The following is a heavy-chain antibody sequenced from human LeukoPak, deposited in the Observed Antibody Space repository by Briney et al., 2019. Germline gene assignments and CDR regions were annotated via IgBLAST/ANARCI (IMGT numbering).Heavy chain of an antibody. CDR3: AKDYGTDDSGRRGYLDN. J-gene: IGHJ4*02. Sequence: PGGSLRLSCAASGFTFSHSGMFWVRQAPRKELEWVAIIWHVGSEKYYADSVKGRFTISRDNSKNTLFLQMNSLRVEDTAVYYCAKDYGTDDSGRRGYLDNWGQGALVTVSS. CDR2: IWHVGSEK. D-gene: IGHD3-10*01. CDR1: GFTFSHSG. V-gene: IGHV3-33*06.